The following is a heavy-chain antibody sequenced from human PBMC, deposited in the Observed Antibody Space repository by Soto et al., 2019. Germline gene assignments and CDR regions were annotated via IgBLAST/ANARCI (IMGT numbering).Heavy chain of an antibody. J-gene: IGHJ3*02. V-gene: IGHV4-34*01. CDR2: IKHSGST. D-gene: IGHD2-15*01. CDR3: AGRYCSGGSCYLGAFNI. Sequence: SETLSLTCAVYGGSFSGYYWNWIRQPPGKGLEWIGEIKHSGSTNYNPSLKSRVTISVDTSKNQFSLKLSSVTAADTAMYYCAGRYCSGGSCYLGAFNIWGQGTMVT. CDR1: GGSFSGYY.